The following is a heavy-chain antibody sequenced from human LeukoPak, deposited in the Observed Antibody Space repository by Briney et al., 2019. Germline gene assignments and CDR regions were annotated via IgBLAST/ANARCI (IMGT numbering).Heavy chain of an antibody. CDR1: GVNVSRIY. CDR3: ARGGAGATLGAFDI. J-gene: IGHJ3*02. CDR2: IYSGGSA. Sequence: GGSLRLSCTASGVNVSRIYMGWVRQAPGKGPEWASAIYSGGSAFYRDSVNGRFTIFRDTSGNTLNLQMSSLRVEDTAIYYCARGGAGATLGAFDIWGHGTLVTVSS. D-gene: IGHD1-26*01. V-gene: IGHV3-53*01.